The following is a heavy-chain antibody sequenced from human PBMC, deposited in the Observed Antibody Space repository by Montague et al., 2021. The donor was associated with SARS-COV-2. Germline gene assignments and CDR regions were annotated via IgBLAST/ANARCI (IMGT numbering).Heavy chain of an antibody. CDR1: GGSLRHSY. V-gene: IGHV4-4*09. CDR3: ARVSSTALRGVIKTSGYYALDV. D-gene: IGHD3-10*01. CDR2: IYRTGTT. Sequence: SETLSLTCSVSGGSLRHSYWTWIRQAPERGLEWIGYIYRTGTTKYNPALQSRLTISVDTAKNQFFLSLTSVTAADTAVYYCARVSSTALRGVIKTSGYYALDVWGPGTTVRVSS. J-gene: IGHJ6*02.